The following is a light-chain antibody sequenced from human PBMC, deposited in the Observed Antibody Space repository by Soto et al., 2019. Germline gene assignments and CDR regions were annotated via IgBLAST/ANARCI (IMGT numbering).Light chain of an antibody. CDR3: QQYETSTAP. CDR1: QSLTSGD. J-gene: IGKJ5*01. CDR2: GAS. V-gene: IGKV3-20*01. Sequence: TQSQDAGSLSPGESATLSCRASQSLTSGDLAWYQQKFGKAPRLLIYGASTRAPGIPDIFSGSGSGPEFTLTVSRLDHEDFAVGYCQQYETSTAPFGQRTVLEIK.